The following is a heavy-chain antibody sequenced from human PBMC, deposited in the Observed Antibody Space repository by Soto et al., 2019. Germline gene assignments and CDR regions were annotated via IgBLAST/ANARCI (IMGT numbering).Heavy chain of an antibody. V-gene: IGHV1-3*01. CDR1: GYTFTSYA. D-gene: IGHD1-26*01. CDR3: ARDLGGWPDY. CDR2: INAGIGNT. J-gene: IGHJ4*02. Sequence: AASVKVSCKASGYTFTSYAMHWVRQAPGQRLEWMGWINAGIGNTKYSQKFQGRVTITRDTSASTAYMELSSLRSEDTAVYYCARDLGGWPDYWGQGTLVTSPQ.